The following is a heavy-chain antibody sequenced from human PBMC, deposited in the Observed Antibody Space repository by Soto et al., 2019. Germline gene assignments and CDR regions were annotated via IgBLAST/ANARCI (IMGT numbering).Heavy chain of an antibody. Sequence: EVELLESGGGLIHPGESLRLSCAASGFSFSSYAMIWVRQAPGKGLEWVSGMSASGGTTYFADSVKGRFSMPRDNSKNMFYLEMNSLRAEDTAIYFCAKGSIQYSASIDYWGQGTLVSVSS. J-gene: IGHJ4*02. CDR2: MSASGGTT. CDR1: GFSFSSYA. D-gene: IGHD5-12*01. V-gene: IGHV3-23*01. CDR3: AKGSIQYSASIDY.